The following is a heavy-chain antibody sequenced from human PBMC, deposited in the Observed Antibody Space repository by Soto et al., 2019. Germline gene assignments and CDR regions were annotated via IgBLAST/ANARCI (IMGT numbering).Heavy chain of an antibody. CDR3: ARLYCSSSTCDSWFDP. CDR2: IDPRDSYT. Sequence: GESLKISCTGFGYTFTTFWISWVRQMPGRGLEWMGRIDPRDSYTNYSPSFQGHVTFSVDKSISTAYLQWGSLKASDTAMYYCARLYCSSSTCDSWFDPWGQGTLVTVPQ. J-gene: IGHJ5*02. V-gene: IGHV5-10-1*01. D-gene: IGHD2-2*01. CDR1: GYTFTTFW.